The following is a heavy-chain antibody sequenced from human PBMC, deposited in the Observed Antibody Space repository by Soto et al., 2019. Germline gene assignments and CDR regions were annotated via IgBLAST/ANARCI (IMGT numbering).Heavy chain of an antibody. Sequence: ASETLSLTCTVSGASIISSSYYWGWIRQPPGKGLEWIGSINYSGSTYYNPSLKSRVTISADTSKNQFSLKLRSVTAADTAVYYCARERLAVAGKGGWFDPWGQETLGTVSS. D-gene: IGHD6-19*01. CDR2: INYSGST. CDR1: GASIISSSYY. V-gene: IGHV4-39*02. J-gene: IGHJ5*02. CDR3: ARERLAVAGKGGWFDP.